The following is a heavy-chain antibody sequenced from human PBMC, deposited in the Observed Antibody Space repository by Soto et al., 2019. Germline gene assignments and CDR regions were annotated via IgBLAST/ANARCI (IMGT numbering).Heavy chain of an antibody. D-gene: IGHD2-2*01. V-gene: IGHV3-23*01. CDR3: AKATYCSSTSCYDYDAFDI. J-gene: IGHJ3*02. Sequence: EVQLLESGGGLVQPGGSLRLSCAASGFTFSSYAMSWVRQAPGKGLEWVSAISGSGGRTSYADSVTGRFTISRDNSKNTLYLQMNSLRAEDTAVYYCAKATYCSSTSCYDYDAFDIWGQGTMVTVSS. CDR1: GFTFSSYA. CDR2: ISGSGGRT.